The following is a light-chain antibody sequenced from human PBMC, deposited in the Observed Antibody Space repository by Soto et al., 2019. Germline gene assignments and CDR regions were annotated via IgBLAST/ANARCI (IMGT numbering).Light chain of an antibody. CDR3: SSYASNSILV. V-gene: IGLV2-14*01. CDR1: SSDVGGYNY. CDR2: EVN. J-gene: IGLJ2*01. Sequence: QSALTQPASVSGSPGQSITISCTGTSSDVGGYNYVSWYQQHPGKAPKLMIYEVNSRPSGVSNRFSGSKSGNTASLTISGLQAEDEADYYCSSYASNSILVFCGGTKLTVL.